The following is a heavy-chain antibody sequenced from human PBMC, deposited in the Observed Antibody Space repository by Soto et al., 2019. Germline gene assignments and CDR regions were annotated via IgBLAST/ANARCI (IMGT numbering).Heavy chain of an antibody. CDR1: GFTFGDYA. CDR2: IRSKAYGGTT. CDR3: TRDTTPEWLLYGGYYYGMDV. J-gene: IGHJ6*02. Sequence: TGGSLRLSCTASGFTFGDYAMSWFRQAPGKGLEWVGFIRSKAYGGTTEYAASVKGRFTISRDDSKSIAYLQMNSLKTEDTAVYYCTRDTTPEWLLYGGYYYGMDVWGQGTTVTVSS. D-gene: IGHD3-3*01. V-gene: IGHV3-49*03.